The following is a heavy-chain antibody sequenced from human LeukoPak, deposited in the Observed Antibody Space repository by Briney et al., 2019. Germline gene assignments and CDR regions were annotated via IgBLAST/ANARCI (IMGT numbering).Heavy chain of an antibody. CDR1: GGTFSSYA. J-gene: IGHJ4*02. CDR3: ARAGEMATITPDY. V-gene: IGHV1-69*04. CDR2: IIPILGIA. D-gene: IGHD5-24*01. Sequence: SVKVSCKASGGTFSSYAISWVRQAPGQGLEWMGRIIPILGIANYAQKFQGGDTITADKSTSTAYMELSGLRSEDTAVYYCARAGEMATITPDYWGQGTLVTVSS.